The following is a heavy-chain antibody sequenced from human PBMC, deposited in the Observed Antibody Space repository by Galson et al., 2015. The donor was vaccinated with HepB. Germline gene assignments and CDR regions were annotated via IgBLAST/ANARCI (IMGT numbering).Heavy chain of an antibody. CDR2: INDYNGNT. CDR1: GYTFTNHG. D-gene: IGHD3-22*01. CDR3: AREHYHDSSGPAAFDI. V-gene: IGHV1-18*01. Sequence: SVKVSCKASGYTFTNHGINWARQAPGQGLEWMGWINDYNGNTNYAQKLQDRVTMTTGTSTSTAYMELRSLRSDDTAVYYCAREHYHDSSGPAAFDIWGQGTVVTVSS. J-gene: IGHJ3*02.